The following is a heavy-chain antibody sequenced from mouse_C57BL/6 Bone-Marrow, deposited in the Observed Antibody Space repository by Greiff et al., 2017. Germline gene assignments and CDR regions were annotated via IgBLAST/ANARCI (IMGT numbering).Heavy chain of an antibody. CDR3: ARFYYYGSSSLWYFDV. Sequence: QVQLQQPGAELVKPGASVKMSCKASGYTFTSYWITWVKQRPGQGLEWIGDIYPGSGSTNYNEKFKSKATLTVEPSSSTAYMQLSSLTSKVSAVYYYARFYYYGSSSLWYFDVWGTGTTVTVSS. J-gene: IGHJ1*03. CDR2: IYPGSGST. V-gene: IGHV1-55*01. D-gene: IGHD1-1*01. CDR1: GYTFTSYW.